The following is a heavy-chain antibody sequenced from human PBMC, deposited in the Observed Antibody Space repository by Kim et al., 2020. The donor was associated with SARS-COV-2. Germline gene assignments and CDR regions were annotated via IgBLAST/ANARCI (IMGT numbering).Heavy chain of an antibody. CDR2: IYYSGST. V-gene: IGHV4-31*03. CDR3: ARARVHYYDSSGYHSRGAFDI. J-gene: IGHJ3*02. Sequence: SETLSLTCTVSGGSISSGGYYWSWIRQHPGKGLEWIGYIYYSGSTYYNPSLKSRVTISVDTSKNQFSLKLSSVTAADTAVYYCARARVHYYDSSGYHSRGAFDIWGQGTMVTVSS. D-gene: IGHD3-22*01. CDR1: GGSISSGGYY.